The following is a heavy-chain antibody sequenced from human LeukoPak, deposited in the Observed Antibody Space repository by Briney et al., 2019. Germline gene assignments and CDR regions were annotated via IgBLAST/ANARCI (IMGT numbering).Heavy chain of an antibody. Sequence: GGSLRLSCAASGFTLSDYEMNWVRQAPGKGLEWVSYISSSGSTIYYADSVKGRFTISRDNAKNSVYLQMNRLRAEDTAVYYCARVRREMKRSLGRTTEYSYYYYMDVWGKGTTVTVSS. CDR2: ISSSGSTI. CDR1: GFTLSDYE. D-gene: IGHD1/OR15-1a*01. CDR3: ARVRREMKRSLGRTTEYSYYYYMDV. V-gene: IGHV3-48*03. J-gene: IGHJ6*03.